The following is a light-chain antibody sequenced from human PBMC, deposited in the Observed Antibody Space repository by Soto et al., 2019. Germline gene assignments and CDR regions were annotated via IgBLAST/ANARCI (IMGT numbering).Light chain of an antibody. Sequence: IQMTQSPSSLSASLGDRVTITCRASQGIGTYWNWYQQRPGKAPKLLISPISTLQRGVPSRFSGSGSGTDFTLFITGIQPEDFATYYCQQSYSPPYSFGQGTKLEIK. CDR3: QQSYSPPYS. CDR1: QGIGTY. CDR2: PIS. J-gene: IGKJ2*01. V-gene: IGKV1-39*01.